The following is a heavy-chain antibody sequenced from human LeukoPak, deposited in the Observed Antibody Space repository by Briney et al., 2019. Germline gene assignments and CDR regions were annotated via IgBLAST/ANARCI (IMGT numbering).Heavy chain of an antibody. D-gene: IGHD2/OR15-2a*01. CDR1: GFTFSSYW. CDR2: INEDGSEK. CDR3: AREEIDFYGTHVWFAP. J-gene: IGHJ5*02. Sequence: GGSLRLSCAASGFTFSSYWMSWVRQAPGKGLEWVANINEDGSEKYYVDSVKGRFTISRDKAKNSLYMQMNSLRAEDPALYYCAREEIDFYGTHVWFAPWGQGALVTVSS. V-gene: IGHV3-7*03.